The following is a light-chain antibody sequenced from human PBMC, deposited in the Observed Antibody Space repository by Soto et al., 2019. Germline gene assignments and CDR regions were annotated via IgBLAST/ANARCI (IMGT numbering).Light chain of an antibody. CDR1: SSDVGGYNY. Sequence: QSALTQPRSVSGSPGQSVTISCTGTSSDVGGYNYVSWYQQHPGKAPKLMIYDVSKRPSGVPDRFSGSKSGNTAFLTISGLQAEDEADYYCCSYAGSYTYVFGTGTKSPS. V-gene: IGLV2-11*01. CDR2: DVS. J-gene: IGLJ1*01. CDR3: CSYAGSYTYV.